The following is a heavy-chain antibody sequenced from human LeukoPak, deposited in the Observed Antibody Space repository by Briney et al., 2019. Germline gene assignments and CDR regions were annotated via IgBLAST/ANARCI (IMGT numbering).Heavy chain of an antibody. CDR3: ARSSIAARPPTSL. D-gene: IGHD6-6*01. V-gene: IGHV1-2*02. J-gene: IGHJ4*02. Sequence: WASVKVSCKASGYTFTGYYMHWVRQAPGQGLEWMGWINPNSGGTNYAQKLQGRVTMTTDTSTSTAYMELRSLRSDDTAVYYCARSSIAARPPTSLWGQGTLVTVSS. CDR1: GYTFTGYY. CDR2: INPNSGGT.